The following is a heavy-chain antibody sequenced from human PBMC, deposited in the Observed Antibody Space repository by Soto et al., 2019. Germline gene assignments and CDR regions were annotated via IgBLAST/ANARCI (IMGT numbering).Heavy chain of an antibody. CDR1: GYTFTSYA. CDR2: INAGSGNT. V-gene: IGHV1-3*01. J-gene: IGHJ4*02. CDR3: ARDHSTVTTYYFDY. D-gene: IGHD4-17*01. Sequence: ASVKVSCKASGYTFTSYAMRWVRQAPGQRLEWMGWINAGSGNTKYSQKFQGRVTITRDTSASTAYMELSSLRSEDTAVYYCARDHSTVTTYYFDYWGQGTLVTVSS.